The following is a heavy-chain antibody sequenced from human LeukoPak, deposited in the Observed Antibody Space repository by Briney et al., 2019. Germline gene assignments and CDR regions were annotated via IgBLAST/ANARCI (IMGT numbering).Heavy chain of an antibody. J-gene: IGHJ4*02. V-gene: IGHV3-30*02. Sequence: GGPRSLSCAPSGFTFSSYGMHWVRKAPGKGLEGVAFLRYDGSNKYYADSVKGRFTISRDNSKNTPYLQMNSLRAEDTAVYYCAKARDIVVVPAAILDYWGQGTLVTVSS. D-gene: IGHD2-2*02. CDR2: LRYDGSNK. CDR3: AKARDIVVVPAAILDY. CDR1: GFTFSSYG.